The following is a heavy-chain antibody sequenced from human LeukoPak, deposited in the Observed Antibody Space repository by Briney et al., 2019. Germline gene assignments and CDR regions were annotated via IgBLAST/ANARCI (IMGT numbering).Heavy chain of an antibody. CDR1: GFTFSSYA. Sequence: GGSLRLSCAASGFTFSSYAMHWVRQAPGKGLEWVAVLSYDGSNKYYADSVKGRFTISRDNSKNTLYLQMNSLRAEDTAVYYCARGAYDTDAFDIWGQGTMVTVSS. D-gene: IGHD3-3*01. CDR3: ARGAYDTDAFDI. V-gene: IGHV3-30-3*01. CDR2: LSYDGSNK. J-gene: IGHJ3*02.